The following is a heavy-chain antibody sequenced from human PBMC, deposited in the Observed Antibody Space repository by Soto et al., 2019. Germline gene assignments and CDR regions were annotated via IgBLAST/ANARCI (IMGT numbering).Heavy chain of an antibody. CDR2: INHSGST. D-gene: IGHD6-13*01. J-gene: IGHJ2*01. CDR1: GGSFSCYY. V-gene: IGHV4-34*01. Sequence: SETLSLTCSVYGGSFSCYYWSWIRQPPGKGLEWIGEINHSGSTNYNPSLKSRVTISVDTSKNQFSLKLSSVTAADTAVYYCAREDSSSWYRWYFDLWGRGTLVTVS. CDR3: AREDSSSWYRWYFDL.